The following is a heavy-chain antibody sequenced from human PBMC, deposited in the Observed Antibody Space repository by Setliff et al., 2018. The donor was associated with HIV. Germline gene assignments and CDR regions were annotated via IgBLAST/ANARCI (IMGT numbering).Heavy chain of an antibody. Sequence: PGGSLRLSCAGSGLNFNNYWMHWVRQAPGKGLVWVSHIKSDGSVIQYADSVKGRFTISRDNAKNTLYLQMNSLRVEDTAVYYCVREERAADSGSYYSSRWFDRWGQGTLVTVSS. D-gene: IGHD1-26*01. CDR2: IKSDGSVI. CDR1: GLNFNNYW. V-gene: IGHV3-74*01. J-gene: IGHJ5*02. CDR3: VREERAADSGSYYSSRWFDR.